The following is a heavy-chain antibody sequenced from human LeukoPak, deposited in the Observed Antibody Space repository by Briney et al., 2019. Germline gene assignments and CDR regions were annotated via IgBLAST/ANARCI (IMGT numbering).Heavy chain of an antibody. D-gene: IGHD6-19*01. CDR2: IYYSGST. Sequence: PSETLSLTCAVYGGSFSGYYWGWIRQPPGKGLEWIGSIYYSGSTYYNPSLKSRVTISVDTSKNQFSLKLSSVTAADTAVYYCARGLAVAGTEDAFDIWGQGTMVTVSS. J-gene: IGHJ3*02. CDR3: ARGLAVAGTEDAFDI. CDR1: GGSFSGYY. V-gene: IGHV4-34*01.